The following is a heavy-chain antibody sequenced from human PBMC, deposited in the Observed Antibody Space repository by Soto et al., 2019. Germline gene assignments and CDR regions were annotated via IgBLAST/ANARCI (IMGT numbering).Heavy chain of an antibody. V-gene: IGHV4-4*02. CDR2: IHHSGST. CDR1: GDSISSMNW. Sequence: SETLSLTCAVSGDSISSMNWWSWVRQPPGKGLEWIGEIHHSGSTNYNPSLMSRVTISVDKSKNQFSLKLTSVTAADTAVYYCARYDYGSGDDYNIDYWGQGTLVTV. J-gene: IGHJ4*02. CDR3: ARYDYGSGDDYNIDY. D-gene: IGHD3-10*01.